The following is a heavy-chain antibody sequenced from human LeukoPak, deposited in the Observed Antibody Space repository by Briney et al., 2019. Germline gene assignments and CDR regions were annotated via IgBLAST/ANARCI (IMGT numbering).Heavy chain of an antibody. CDR2: IIPIFGTA. V-gene: IGHV1-69*13. CDR3: ARVGVDGSSSWDPEFDY. J-gene: IGHJ4*02. D-gene: IGHD6-13*01. CDR1: GGTFSSYA. Sequence: ASVKVSCKASGGTFSSYAISWVRQAPGQGLEWMGGIIPIFGTANYAQKFQGRVTITADESTSTAYMELSSLRSEDTAVYYCARVGVDGSSSWDPEFDYWGQGTLVTVSS.